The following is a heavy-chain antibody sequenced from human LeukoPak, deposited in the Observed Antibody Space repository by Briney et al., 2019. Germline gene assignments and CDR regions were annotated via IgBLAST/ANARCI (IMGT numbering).Heavy chain of an antibody. D-gene: IGHD3-3*01. CDR3: ARDVLLGSFGVIVPLDY. CDR1: GFTFSDYE. V-gene: IGHV3-48*03. Sequence: PGGSLRLSCAASGFTFSDYEMNWVRQAPRKGLEWISHISETGAGTYYAESGTGRLSIARDNAKNSLYLQLDSLRDHDTATSYCARDVLLGSFGVIVPLDYWGQGTLITVSS. CDR2: ISETGAGT. J-gene: IGHJ4*02.